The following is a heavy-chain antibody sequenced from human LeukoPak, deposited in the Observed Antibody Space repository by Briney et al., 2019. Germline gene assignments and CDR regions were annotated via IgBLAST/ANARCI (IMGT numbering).Heavy chain of an antibody. CDR1: GGSISSYY. CDR2: IYYSGGT. V-gene: IGHV4-59*01. D-gene: IGHD3-10*01. Sequence: PSETLSLTCTVSGGSISSYYWSWLRQPPGKGLEWLGYIYYSGGTNYNPSLKSRVTISVDTSKNQFSLRLSSVTAADTAVYYCARSLYYYGSDSFDIWGQGTMVTVSS. J-gene: IGHJ3*02. CDR3: ARSLYYYGSDSFDI.